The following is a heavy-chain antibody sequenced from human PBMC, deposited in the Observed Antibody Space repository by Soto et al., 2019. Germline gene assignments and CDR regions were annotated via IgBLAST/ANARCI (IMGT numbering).Heavy chain of an antibody. Sequence: QVQLQESGPGLVKPSQTLSLTSTVSGGSISSGGYYWSWIRQHPGKGLEWIGYIYYSGSTYYNPSLKSRVTISVYTSKNQFSLKLSSVTAADTAVYYCARGDRVGAYGMDVWGQGTTVTVSS. CDR3: ARGDRVGAYGMDV. J-gene: IGHJ6*02. D-gene: IGHD1-26*01. CDR1: GGSISSGGYY. V-gene: IGHV4-31*03. CDR2: IYYSGST.